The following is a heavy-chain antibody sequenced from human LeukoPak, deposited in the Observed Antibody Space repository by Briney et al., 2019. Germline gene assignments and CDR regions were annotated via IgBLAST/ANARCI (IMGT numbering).Heavy chain of an antibody. Sequence: GGSLRLSCAASGFTFSSYGMHWVRQAPGKGLEWVAVIWYDGSNKYYTDSVKGRFTISRDNSKNTLYLQMNSLRAEDTAVYYCARDPGIAVAGRFGYFQHWGQGTLVTVSS. J-gene: IGHJ1*01. CDR3: ARDPGIAVAGRFGYFQH. CDR2: IWYDGSNK. V-gene: IGHV3-33*01. CDR1: GFTFSSYG. D-gene: IGHD6-19*01.